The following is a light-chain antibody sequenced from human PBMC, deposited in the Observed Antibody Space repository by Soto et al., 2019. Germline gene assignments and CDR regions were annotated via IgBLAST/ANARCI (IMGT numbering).Light chain of an antibody. CDR3: QTWGTGIRV. CDR2: VSSDGSH. J-gene: IGLJ2*01. V-gene: IGLV4-69*02. CDR1: SGHSSYA. Sequence: QLVLTQSPSASASLGASVKLTCTLNSGHSSYAIAWHQQRPEKGPRYLMKVSSDGSHSKGDGIPDRFSGSSSGAERYLTIYSLQSEDEADYYCQTWGTGIRVFGGGTKLTVL.